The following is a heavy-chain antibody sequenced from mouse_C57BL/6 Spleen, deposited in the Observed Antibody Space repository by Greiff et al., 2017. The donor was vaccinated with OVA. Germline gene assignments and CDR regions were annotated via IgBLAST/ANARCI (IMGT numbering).Heavy chain of an antibody. CDR3: ARDRDYGSRKFDY. J-gene: IGHJ2*01. Sequence: EVHLVESGGGLVKPGGSLKLSCAASGFTFSSYAMSWVRQTPEKRLEWVATISDGGSYTYYPDNVKGRFTISRDNAKNNLYLQMSHLKSEDTAMYYCARDRDYGSRKFDYWGQGTTLTVSS. V-gene: IGHV5-4*01. D-gene: IGHD1-1*01. CDR1: GFTFSSYA. CDR2: ISDGGSYT.